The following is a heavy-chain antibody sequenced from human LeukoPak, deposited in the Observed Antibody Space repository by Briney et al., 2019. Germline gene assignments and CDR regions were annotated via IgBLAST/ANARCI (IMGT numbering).Heavy chain of an antibody. CDR3: ARHFTGGDGFDI. D-gene: IGHD1-26*01. CDR2: IYPDDSNT. Sequence: GESLKISCKGSGYTFRTYWIGWVRQMPGKGLEWMGIIYPDDSNTRYNPSFQGQVTFSADKSINTAYLLWSSLEAADTAMYYCARHFTGGDGFDIWGQGTKVIVSS. V-gene: IGHV5-51*01. CDR1: GYTFRTYW. J-gene: IGHJ3*02.